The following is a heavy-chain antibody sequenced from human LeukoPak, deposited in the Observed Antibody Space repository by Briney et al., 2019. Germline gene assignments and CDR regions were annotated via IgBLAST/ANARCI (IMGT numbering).Heavy chain of an antibody. CDR2: ISYDGSNK. D-gene: IGHD4-17*01. Sequence: GGSLRLSCAASGFTVSSNYMSWVRQAPGKGLEWVAVISYDGSNKYYADSVKGRFTISRDNSKNTLYLQMNSLRAEDTAVYYCAKGGILYGDYPDYFDYWGQGTLVTVSS. CDR3: AKGGILYGDYPDYFDY. J-gene: IGHJ4*02. V-gene: IGHV3-30*18. CDR1: GFTVSSNY.